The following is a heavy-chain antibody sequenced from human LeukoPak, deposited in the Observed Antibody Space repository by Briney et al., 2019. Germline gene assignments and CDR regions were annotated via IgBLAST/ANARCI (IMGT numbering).Heavy chain of an antibody. V-gene: IGHV3-74*03. Sequence: GGSLRLSCAASGFTFSSYAMSWVRQPPGMGLVWVSRINERGTDSMYAESVKGRFTISRDNAKNTVYLQMNSLRVEDTAVYYCARVTGGYNLVDYWGQGTLVTVSS. J-gene: IGHJ4*02. D-gene: IGHD5-24*01. CDR3: ARVTGGYNLVDY. CDR2: INERGTDS. CDR1: GFTFSSYA.